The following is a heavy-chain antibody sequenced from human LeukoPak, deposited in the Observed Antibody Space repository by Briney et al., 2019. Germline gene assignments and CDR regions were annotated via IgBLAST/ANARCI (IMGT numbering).Heavy chain of an antibody. CDR2: ISTYNGNT. CDR1: GYAFTSYG. V-gene: IGHV1-18*01. J-gene: IGHJ4*02. Sequence: GASVKVSCKASGYAFTSYGIIWVRQAPGQGLEWMGWISTYNGNTNYAQKIQGRVTMTTDTSTSTAYMELRSLRSDDTAVYYCARDSYCGGDCYRVPGGILGDFDYWGQGTLVTASS. CDR3: ARDSYCGGDCYRVPGGILGDFDY. D-gene: IGHD2-21*02.